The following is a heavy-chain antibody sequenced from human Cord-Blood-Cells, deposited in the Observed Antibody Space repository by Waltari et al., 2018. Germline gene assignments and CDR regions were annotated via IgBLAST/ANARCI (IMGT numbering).Heavy chain of an antibody. CDR3: ASQVGARDAFDI. V-gene: IGHV4-38-2*01. CDR2: IYHSGGT. CDR1: GYSISSGYY. J-gene: IGHJ3*02. D-gene: IGHD1-26*01. Sequence: QVQLQESGPGLVKPSETLSLTCAVSGYSISSGYYWGWIRQPPGKGLEWIGRIYHSGGTYDNPSLKRRVTISVDTSKNQCSLKRSSVTAADTAVYYCASQVGARDAFDIWGQGTMVTVSS.